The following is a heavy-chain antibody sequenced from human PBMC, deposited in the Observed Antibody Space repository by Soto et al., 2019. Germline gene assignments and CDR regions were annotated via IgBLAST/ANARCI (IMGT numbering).Heavy chain of an antibody. CDR2: IIGGDGDK. V-gene: IGHV3-23*01. CDR3: AKDRDPDGIWTFDS. J-gene: IGHJ5*01. Sequence: EVQLLEHGGQLVQPGESLRLSCAASGFTFRTFTMNWVRQAPGKGLEWVSGIIGGDGDKLYSDSVKGRFTISRDNSKDMLFLQMSSLRVDDTAVYYCAKDRDPDGIWTFDSWGQGTLVTVSS. CDR1: GFTFRTFT. D-gene: IGHD3-9*01.